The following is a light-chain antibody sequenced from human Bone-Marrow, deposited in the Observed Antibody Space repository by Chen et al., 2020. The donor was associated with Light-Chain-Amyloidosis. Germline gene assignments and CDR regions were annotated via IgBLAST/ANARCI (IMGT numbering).Light chain of an antibody. CDR3: QQYDSSAWT. CDR2: GAS. J-gene: IGKJ1*01. V-gene: IGKV3-20*01. Sequence: EIVLTQSPGTLSLSPGERATLSCRASQSVSSSYLAWYQQKPGQAPRLLIYGASSRATGIPDRVSGSGSGTDFTLTISRLEPEDFAGYYCQQYDSSAWTFGQGTKVDIK. CDR1: QSVSSSY.